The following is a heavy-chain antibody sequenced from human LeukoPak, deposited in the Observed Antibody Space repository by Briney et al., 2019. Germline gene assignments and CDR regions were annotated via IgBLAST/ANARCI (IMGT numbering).Heavy chain of an antibody. CDR2: INWNSGSI. J-gene: IGHJ4*02. CDR3: AKDNYDILTGYLGD. V-gene: IGHV3-9*03. CDR1: GFTFDDYA. Sequence: PGRSLRLSCAASGFTFDDYAMHWVRQAPGKGLEWVSGINWNSGSIGYADSVKGRFTISRDNAKNSLYLQMNSLRAEDMALYYCAKDNYDILTGYLGDWGQGTLVTVSS. D-gene: IGHD3-9*01.